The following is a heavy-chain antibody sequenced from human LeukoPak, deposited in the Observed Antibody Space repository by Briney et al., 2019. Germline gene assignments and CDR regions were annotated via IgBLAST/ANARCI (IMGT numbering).Heavy chain of an antibody. CDR2: IYSGGST. CDR1: GFTVSSNY. D-gene: IGHD6-19*01. CDR3: AKDQGMILAGTGDY. J-gene: IGHJ4*02. V-gene: IGHV3-53*01. Sequence: GGSLRLSCAASGFTVSSNYMSWVRQAPGKGLEWVSVIYSGGSTNYADSVKGRFTISRDNSKNTLYLQMNSLRAEDTAVYYCAKDQGMILAGTGDYWGQGTLVTVSS.